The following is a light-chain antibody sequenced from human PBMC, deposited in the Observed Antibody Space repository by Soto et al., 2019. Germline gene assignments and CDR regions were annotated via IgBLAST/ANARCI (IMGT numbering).Light chain of an antibody. CDR3: QVWDITTDHYV. CDR1: NIGSKR. V-gene: IGLV3-21*04. Sequence: SYELTQPPSVSVAPEKTARLTCGGDNIGSKRVHWYRQKPGQAPVLVIYYDGDRPSGIPERFSGSNSGNTATLTINRVDAGDEADYYCQVWDITTDHYVFGTGTKVTVL. J-gene: IGLJ1*01. CDR2: YDG.